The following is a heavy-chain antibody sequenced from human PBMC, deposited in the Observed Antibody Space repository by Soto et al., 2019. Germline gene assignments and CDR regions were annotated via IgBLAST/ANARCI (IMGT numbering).Heavy chain of an antibody. CDR2: INAGNGNT. D-gene: IGHD1-26*01. J-gene: IGHJ4*02. Sequence: ASVKVSCKTSGYSFITFYMHWVRQAPGQRLEWMGWINAGNGNTKYSQKFQGRVTITRDTSASTAYMELSSLRSEDTAVYYCARDHAGATTADFDCWGQGTLVTVSS. CDR3: ARDHAGATTADFDC. V-gene: IGHV1-3*01. CDR1: GYSFITFY.